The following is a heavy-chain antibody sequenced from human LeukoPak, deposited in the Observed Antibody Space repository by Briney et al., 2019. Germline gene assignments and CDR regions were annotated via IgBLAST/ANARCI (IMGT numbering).Heavy chain of an antibody. J-gene: IGHJ4*02. V-gene: IGHV3-11*04. D-gene: IGHD3-9*01. CDR3: ARDNDWAFHY. CDR2: INHDAKFI. Sequence: GGSLRLSCAASGFTFSDYYMSWIRQAPGKGLEWVSYINHDAKFIYYADSVKGRFTISRDNARNSLYLQMNSLRDEDTAVYYCARDNDWAFHYWGQGTLVTVSS. CDR1: GFTFSDYY.